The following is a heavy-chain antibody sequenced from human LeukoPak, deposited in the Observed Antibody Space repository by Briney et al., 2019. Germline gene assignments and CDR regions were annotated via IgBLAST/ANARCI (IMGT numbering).Heavy chain of an antibody. CDR3: ARHGHSGSYGGFDY. D-gene: IGHD1-26*01. Sequence: SDTLSLTCTVSGGSISSSSYYWGRLRQPPGKGLEWIGSIYYSGSTYYNPSLKSRVTISVDTSKNQFSLKLSSVTAADTAVYYCARHGHSGSYGGFDYWGQGTLVTVSS. V-gene: IGHV4-39*01. CDR1: GGSISSSSYY. CDR2: IYYSGST. J-gene: IGHJ4*02.